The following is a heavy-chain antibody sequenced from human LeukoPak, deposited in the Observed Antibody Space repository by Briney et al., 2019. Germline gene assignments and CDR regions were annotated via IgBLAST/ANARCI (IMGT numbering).Heavy chain of an antibody. D-gene: IGHD6-19*01. J-gene: IGHJ4*02. CDR2: ISGSGGST. CDR1: GFTFSSYA. CDR3: AKRAPRRAVDEYYFDY. Sequence: GGSLRLSCAASGFTFSSYAMSWVRQAPGKGLEWVSAISGSGGSTYYADSVKGRFTISRDNAKNSLYLQMSSLRAEDTAVYYCAKRAPRRAVDEYYFDYWGQGTLVTVSS. V-gene: IGHV3-23*01.